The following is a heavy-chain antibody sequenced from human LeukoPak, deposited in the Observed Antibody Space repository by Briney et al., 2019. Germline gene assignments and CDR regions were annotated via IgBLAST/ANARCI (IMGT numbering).Heavy chain of an antibody. V-gene: IGHV3-7*05. D-gene: IGHD3-3*01. CDR3: ARDGPHYDFWSGSAY. CDR2: INEDGSEK. CDR1: GFTFSSYW. Sequence: PGGSLRLSCEASGFTFSSYWMSWVRQAPGKGLEWVANINEDGSEKYYVESVKGRFTISRDNAKNSLYLQMDSLRAEDTAVYYCARDGPHYDFWSGSAYWGQGTLDTVSS. J-gene: IGHJ4*02.